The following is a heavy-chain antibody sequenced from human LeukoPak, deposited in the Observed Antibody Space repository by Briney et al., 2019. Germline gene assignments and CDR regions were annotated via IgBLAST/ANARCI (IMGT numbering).Heavy chain of an antibody. D-gene: IGHD1-26*01. V-gene: IGHV3-33*01. Sequence: PGRSLRLSCAASGFTFNNYGMHWVRQAPGKGLEWVAVIRSDGNNKYYVDSVKGRFTVSRDKSKNTLYLQMNSLRAEDTAVYYGAREYSGSYYVAAFDVWGQGTLVTVSS. CDR2: IRSDGNNK. CDR3: AREYSGSYYVAAFDV. CDR1: GFTFNNYG. J-gene: IGHJ3*01.